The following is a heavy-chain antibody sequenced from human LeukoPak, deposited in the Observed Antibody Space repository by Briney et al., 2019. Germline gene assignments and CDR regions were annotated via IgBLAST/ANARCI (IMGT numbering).Heavy chain of an antibody. CDR3: AIAGDSSTSCYRCFGY. J-gene: IGHJ4*02. Sequence: GGSLEISFQGSGYRFTSYWIGWGRPMPGKGVGWMGIIYPGDSDTRYNPSFQGQVTISADNSISTAYLQWSSLKASDTAVYYCAIAGDSSTSCYRCFGYWGQGTLVTVSS. CDR2: IYPGDSDT. CDR1: GYRFTSYW. D-gene: IGHD2-2*02. V-gene: IGHV5-51*01.